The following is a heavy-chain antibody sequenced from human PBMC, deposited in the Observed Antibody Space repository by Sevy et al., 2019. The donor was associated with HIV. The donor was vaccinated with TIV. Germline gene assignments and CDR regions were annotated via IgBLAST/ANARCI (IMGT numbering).Heavy chain of an antibody. CDR1: GFTFSSYG. D-gene: IGHD5-12*01. Sequence: GGSLRLSCAASGFTFSSYGMHWVRQAPGKGLEWVAVIWYDGSNKYYADSVKGRFTISRDNSKNTLYLQMNSLRAEDTAVYYCARVGMATIILDYWGQGTLVTVSS. J-gene: IGHJ4*02. CDR3: ARVGMATIILDY. CDR2: IWYDGSNK. V-gene: IGHV3-33*01.